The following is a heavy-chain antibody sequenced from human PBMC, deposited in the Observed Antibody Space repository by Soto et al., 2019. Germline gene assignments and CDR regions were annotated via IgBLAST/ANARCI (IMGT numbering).Heavy chain of an antibody. CDR2: IYYSGST. D-gene: IGHD6-13*01. J-gene: IGHJ4*02. CDR1: GGSISSGDYY. Sequence: SDTLSLTCTVSGGSISSGDYYWSWIRQPPGKGLEWIGYIYYSGSTYYNPSLKSRVTISVDTSKNQFSLKLSSVTAADTAVYYCARAPLAAAVWHWGQGTLVTAPQ. V-gene: IGHV4-30-4*02. CDR3: ARAPLAAAVWH.